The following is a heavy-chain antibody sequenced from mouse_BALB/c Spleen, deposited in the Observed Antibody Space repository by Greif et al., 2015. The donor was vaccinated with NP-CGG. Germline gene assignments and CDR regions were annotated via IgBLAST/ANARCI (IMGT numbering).Heavy chain of an antibody. Sequence: VQLQQSGAELAKPGASVKMSCKASGYTFTSYWMHWVKQRPGQGLEWIGYINPSTGYTEYNQKFKDKATLTADKSSSTAYMQLSSLTSEDSAVYYCARKYYDYLYWGQGTTLTVSS. J-gene: IGHJ2*01. CDR2: INPSTGYT. D-gene: IGHD2-4*01. CDR1: GYTFTSYW. CDR3: ARKYYDYLY. V-gene: IGHV1-7*01.